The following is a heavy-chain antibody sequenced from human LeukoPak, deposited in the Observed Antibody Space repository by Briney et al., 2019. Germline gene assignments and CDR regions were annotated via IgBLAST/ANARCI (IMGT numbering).Heavy chain of an antibody. CDR1: GGSISTTAYY. CDR2: VFYTGNT. J-gene: IGHJ4*02. D-gene: IGHD2-15*01. Sequence: PSETLSLTCTVSGGSISTTAYYWGWIRQPPGKGLEWIGSVFYTGNTFYNPSLKSRVTISVDTSKNQFSLKLSSVTAADTAVYYCARLGPLRYCSGYSCPFDYWGQGTLVTVSS. CDR3: ARLGPLRYCSGYSCPFDY. V-gene: IGHV4-39*01.